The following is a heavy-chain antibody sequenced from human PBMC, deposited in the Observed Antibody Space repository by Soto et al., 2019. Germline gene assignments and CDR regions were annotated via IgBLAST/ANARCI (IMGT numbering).Heavy chain of an antibody. V-gene: IGHV1-18*01. D-gene: IGHD3-9*01. CDR1: GYTFIGYG. J-gene: IGHJ4*02. CDR2: ISAYNGDT. Sequence: ASVKVSCKASGYTFIGYGISWVRQAPGQGLEWMGWISAYNGDTKSAQKVQGRVTMTTDTSTSTAYMEIRSLRSDDTAVYYCAKDVNYDMLAGYYYYWGQGTLVTVSS. CDR3: AKDVNYDMLAGYYYY.